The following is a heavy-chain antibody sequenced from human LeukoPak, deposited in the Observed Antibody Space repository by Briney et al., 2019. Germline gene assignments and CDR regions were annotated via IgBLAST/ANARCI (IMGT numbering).Heavy chain of an antibody. CDR1: GFTFSSYS. J-gene: IGHJ6*03. Sequence: PGGSLRLSCAASGFTFSSYSMNWVRQAPGKGLEWVSYISSSSSTIYYADSVKGRFTISRDNAKNSLYLQMNSLRAEDTAVYYCASSGFIVVVPAAISVSSVGRSYYMDVWGKGTTVTVSS. D-gene: IGHD2-2*01. CDR2: ISSSSSTI. V-gene: IGHV3-48*01. CDR3: ASSGFIVVVPAAISVSSVGRSYYMDV.